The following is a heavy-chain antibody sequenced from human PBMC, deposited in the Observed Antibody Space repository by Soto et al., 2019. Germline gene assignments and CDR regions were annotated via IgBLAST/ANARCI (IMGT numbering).Heavy chain of an antibody. J-gene: IGHJ5*02. CDR3: ARGLACSSTSCRTPPPGP. V-gene: IGHV1-46*01. D-gene: IGHD2-2*01. Sequence: ASVEVSCKXSGYTFTSYYMHWVRQAPGQGLEWMGIINPSGGSTSYAQKFQGRVTMTRDTSTSTVYMELSSLRSEDTAVYYCARGLACSSTSCRTPPPGPWGQGTLVTVSS. CDR2: INPSGGST. CDR1: GYTFTSYY.